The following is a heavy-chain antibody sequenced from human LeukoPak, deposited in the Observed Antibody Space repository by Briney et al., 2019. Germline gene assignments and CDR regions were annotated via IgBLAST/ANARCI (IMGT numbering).Heavy chain of an antibody. D-gene: IGHD6-6*01. J-gene: IGHJ4*02. CDR3: ARHTYSSSSGFGY. Sequence: SETLSLTCTVSGGSISSGGYYWSWIRQPPGKGLEWIGYIYHSGSTYYNPSLKSRVTISVDRSKNQFSLKLSSVTAADTAVYYCARHTYSSSSGFGYWGQGTLVTVSS. CDR2: IYHSGST. CDR1: GGSISSGGYY. V-gene: IGHV4-30-2*01.